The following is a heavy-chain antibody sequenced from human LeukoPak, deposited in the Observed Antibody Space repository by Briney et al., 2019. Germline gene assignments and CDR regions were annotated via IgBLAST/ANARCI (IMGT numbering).Heavy chain of an antibody. J-gene: IGHJ4*02. CDR2: INHGGHT. D-gene: IGHD4-11*01. V-gene: IGHV4-34*01. CDR3: VRGLYSRDAGY. Sequence: SETLSLTCDVSGGSLSGYYWSWIRQPPGKRLEWIGEINHGGHTNYNPSLKSRVAMSVDTSKNQFSLNLGSVTAADTAVYYCVRGLYSRDAGYWGQGTLVTVSS. CDR1: GGSLSGYY.